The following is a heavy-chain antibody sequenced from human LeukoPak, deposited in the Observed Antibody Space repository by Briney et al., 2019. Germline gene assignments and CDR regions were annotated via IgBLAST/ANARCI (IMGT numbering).Heavy chain of an antibody. CDR2: IYSGGST. CDR3: AKDWVESSSSSYYFDY. D-gene: IGHD6-6*01. V-gene: IGHV3-53*05. Sequence: GGSLRLSCAASGFTVSSNYMSWVRQAPGKGLEWVSVIYSGGSTYYADSVKGRFTISRDNSKNTLYLQMNSLRAEDTAVYYCAKDWVESSSSSYYFDYWGLGTLVTVSS. J-gene: IGHJ4*02. CDR1: GFTVSSNY.